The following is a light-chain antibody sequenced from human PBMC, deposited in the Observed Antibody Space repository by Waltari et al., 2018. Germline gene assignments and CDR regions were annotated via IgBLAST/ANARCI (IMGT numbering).Light chain of an antibody. Sequence: DIVMTQSPDSLAVSLGERATLNCKSSQSVLDRSNNNNYIAWYQHKPGQPPKLLIYGASTREFGVPDRFSGSGSETDFTLTISSLQAEDVAVYYCHQYYSIPHTFGQGTKLEIK. CDR1: QSVLDRSNNNNY. J-gene: IGKJ2*01. CDR2: GAS. CDR3: HQYYSIPHT. V-gene: IGKV4-1*01.